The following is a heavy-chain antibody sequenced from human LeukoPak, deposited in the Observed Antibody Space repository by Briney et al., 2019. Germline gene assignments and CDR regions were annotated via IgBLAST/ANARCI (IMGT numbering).Heavy chain of an antibody. J-gene: IGHJ2*01. CDR3: ARELRRYFDL. CDR2: IYYSGST. Sequence: SQTLPLTCTVSGGSISSGGYYWSWIRQHPGKGLEWIGYIYYSGSTYYNPSLKSRVTISVDTSKNQFSLKLSSVTAADTAVYYCARELRRYFDLWGRGTLVTVSS. CDR1: GGSISSGGYY. V-gene: IGHV4-31*03.